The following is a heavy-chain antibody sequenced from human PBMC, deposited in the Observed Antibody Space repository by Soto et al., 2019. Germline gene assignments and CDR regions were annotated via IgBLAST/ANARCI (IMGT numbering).Heavy chain of an antibody. D-gene: IGHD2-21*01. CDR1: GYTFTSYD. V-gene: IGHV1-8*01. CDR2: MNPNSGNT. Sequence: ASVKVSCKASGYTFTSYDINWVRQATGQGLEWMGWMNPNSGNTGYAQKFQGRVTMTRNTSISTAYMELSSLRSEDTAVYYCARGVAMWPQRYYYMDVWGKGTTVTVSS. J-gene: IGHJ6*03. CDR3: ARGVAMWPQRYYYMDV.